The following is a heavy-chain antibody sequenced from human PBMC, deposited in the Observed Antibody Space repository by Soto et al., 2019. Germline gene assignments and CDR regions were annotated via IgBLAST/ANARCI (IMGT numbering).Heavy chain of an antibody. CDR3: LGCGIDCYESVNDFDM. J-gene: IGHJ3*02. Sequence: QVQLVQSGAELRKPGASVKVSCKTSGYTSSNYDVSWVRQGPGQGLEWMGRISAYNNNTNYALNCQGRVTLNTDTSTSTDYMELKSLRADDTAIDYCLGCGIDCYESVNDFDMWGQGTLVTVSS. CDR1: GYTSSNYD. D-gene: IGHD2-21*01. V-gene: IGHV1-18*01. CDR2: ISAYNNNT.